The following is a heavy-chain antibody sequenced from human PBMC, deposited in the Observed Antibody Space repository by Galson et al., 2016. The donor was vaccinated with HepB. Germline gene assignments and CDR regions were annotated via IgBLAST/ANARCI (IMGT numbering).Heavy chain of an antibody. J-gene: IGHJ4*02. D-gene: IGHD1-26*01. Sequence: SETLSLTCTVSGGSMTSYYWSWIRQPPGKGLECIGNFYYNGKTYYNPSLKSRVTISVHTSKNQFSLKLNSVTAADTAVYYCARASVGATPPIDYWGQGTLVTVSS. CDR2: FYYNGKT. CDR3: ARASVGATPPIDY. V-gene: IGHV4-59*01. CDR1: GGSMTSYY.